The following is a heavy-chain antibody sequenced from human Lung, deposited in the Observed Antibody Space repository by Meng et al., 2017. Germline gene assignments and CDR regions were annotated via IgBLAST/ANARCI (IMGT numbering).Heavy chain of an antibody. Sequence: HVRLRGSGPGRGKPSQSPSLTCTVSGGSRRRSNYYWSWTRQPPGKGLEWSGHIYNSGSTYYNPSLKSRITISVDTSKNQFSLKLSSVTAADTAVDYCARGQKGYFDLWGRGTLVTVSS. CDR3: ARGQKGYFDL. CDR1: GGSRRRSNYY. CDR2: IYNSGST. J-gene: IGHJ2*01. V-gene: IGHV4-30-4*01.